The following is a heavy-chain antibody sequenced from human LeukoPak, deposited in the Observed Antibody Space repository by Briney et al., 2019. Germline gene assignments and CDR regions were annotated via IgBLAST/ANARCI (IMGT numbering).Heavy chain of an antibody. CDR3: VRSGSGSYYKGDY. J-gene: IGHJ4*02. V-gene: IGHV1-2*06. D-gene: IGHD3-10*01. CDR1: GYTFTSYG. CDR2: INANSGGT. Sequence: ASVKVSCKASGYTFTSYGISWVRQAPGQGLEWMGRINANSGGTNYTQKLQGRVTVTRDTSTSTVYVELSRLRSDDTAVYYCVRSGSGSYYKGDYWGQGTLVTVSS.